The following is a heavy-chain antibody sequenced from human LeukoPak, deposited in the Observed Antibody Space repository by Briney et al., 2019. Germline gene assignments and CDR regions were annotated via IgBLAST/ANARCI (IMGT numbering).Heavy chain of an antibody. CDR2: ISSSSSYI. Sequence: GGTLRLSCAASGFTFSSYGMSWVRQAPGKGLEWVSCISSSSSYIYYADSVKGRFTISRDNAKNSLYLQMNSLRAEDTAVYYCARDALRSGYYHDAIDYWGQGTLVTVSS. CDR1: GFTFSSYG. CDR3: ARDALRSGYYHDAIDY. V-gene: IGHV3-21*01. D-gene: IGHD3-22*01. J-gene: IGHJ4*02.